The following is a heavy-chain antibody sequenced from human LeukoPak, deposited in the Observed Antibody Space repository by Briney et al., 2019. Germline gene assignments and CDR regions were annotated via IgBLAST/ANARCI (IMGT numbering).Heavy chain of an antibody. CDR2: ISAYNGNT. V-gene: IGHV1-18*01. J-gene: IGHJ4*02. CDR3: AKASRSSWYDYFDY. Sequence: ASVKVSCKASGYTFTSYGISWVRQAPGQGLEWMGWISAYNGNTNYAQKLQGRVTMTTDTSTSTAYMELRSLRSDDTAVYYCAKASRSSWYDYFDYWGQGTLVTVSS. D-gene: IGHD6-13*01. CDR1: GYTFTSYG.